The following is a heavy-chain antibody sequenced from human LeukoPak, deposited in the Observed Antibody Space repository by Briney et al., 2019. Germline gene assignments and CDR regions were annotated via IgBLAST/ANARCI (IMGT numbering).Heavy chain of an antibody. CDR2: ISRSGGST. CDR1: GSTFSSYA. Sequence: PGGSLRLSCAASGSTFSSYAMSWVPPAPGMGREWGSAISRSGGSTYYADSVKGRFTISRDNSKNTLYLQMNSLRAEDTAVYYCAKYRHYYDSSGYGYWGQGTLVTVSS. J-gene: IGHJ4*02. D-gene: IGHD3-22*01. V-gene: IGHV3-23*01. CDR3: AKYRHYYDSSGYGY.